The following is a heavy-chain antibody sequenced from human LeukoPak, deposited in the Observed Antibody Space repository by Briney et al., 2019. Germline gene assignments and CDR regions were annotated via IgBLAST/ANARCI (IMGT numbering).Heavy chain of an antibody. Sequence: GGSLRLSCAASGFTFSSYGMHWVRQAPGKGLEWVAVISYDGSNKYYADSVKGRFTISRDNSKNTLCLQMNSLRAEDTAVYYCAKVGDGYDYWGQGTLVTVSS. V-gene: IGHV3-30*18. CDR3: AKVGDGYDY. CDR1: GFTFSSYG. J-gene: IGHJ4*02. CDR2: ISYDGSNK. D-gene: IGHD5-24*01.